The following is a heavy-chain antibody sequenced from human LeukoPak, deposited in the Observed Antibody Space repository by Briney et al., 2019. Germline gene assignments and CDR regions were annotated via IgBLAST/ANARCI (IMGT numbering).Heavy chain of an antibody. Sequence: PSETLSLTCAVYGGSFSGYYWSWIRQPPGKGLGWIGEINHSGSTNYNPSLKSRVTISVDTSKNQFSLKLSSVTAADTAVYYCASTSPYYYDSSGYYLWGQGTLVTVSS. CDR2: INHSGST. CDR3: ASTSPYYYDSSGYYL. V-gene: IGHV4-34*01. J-gene: IGHJ5*02. CDR1: GGSFSGYY. D-gene: IGHD3-22*01.